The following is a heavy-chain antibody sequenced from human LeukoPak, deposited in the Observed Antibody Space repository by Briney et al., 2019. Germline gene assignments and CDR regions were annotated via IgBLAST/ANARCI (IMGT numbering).Heavy chain of an antibody. V-gene: IGHV3-66*04. Sequence: GGSLRLSCAASVFTVSGNYMSWVRQAPGKGLEWVSIIYTGGSTYYADSVRGRFTISRDNSKNTLYLQMNSLRAEDTAVYYCAKPYGSGSYYTPFDYWGQGTLVTVSS. CDR2: IYTGGST. CDR1: VFTVSGNY. J-gene: IGHJ4*02. D-gene: IGHD3-10*01. CDR3: AKPYGSGSYYTPFDY.